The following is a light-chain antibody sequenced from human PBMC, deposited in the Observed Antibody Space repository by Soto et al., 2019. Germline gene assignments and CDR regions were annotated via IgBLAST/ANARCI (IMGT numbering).Light chain of an antibody. V-gene: IGLV2-23*01. J-gene: IGLJ3*02. CDR2: EGS. CDR1: SSDVGSYNL. CDR3: CSYAGSSAWV. Sequence: QSALTQPASVSGSPGQSITISCTGTSSDVGSYNLVSWYQQHPGKAPKLMIYEGSKRPSGVSNRFSGSKSGNTASLTISGLHAEDEADYYCCSYAGSSAWVFGGGTKVTVL.